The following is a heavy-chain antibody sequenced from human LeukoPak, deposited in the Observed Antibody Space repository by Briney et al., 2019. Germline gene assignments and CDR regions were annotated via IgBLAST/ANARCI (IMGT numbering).Heavy chain of an antibody. Sequence: SETLSLTCTVSGGSISSGSYYWGWIRQPPGKGLEWIGSIYYSGSTYYNPSLKSRVTISVGTSKNQFSLRLSSVTAADTAVYYCARQGSSGWPVGYYYYGLDVWGQGTTVTVSS. D-gene: IGHD6-19*01. CDR3: ARQGSSGWPVGYYYYGLDV. J-gene: IGHJ6*02. V-gene: IGHV4-39*01. CDR1: GGSISSGSYY. CDR2: IYYSGST.